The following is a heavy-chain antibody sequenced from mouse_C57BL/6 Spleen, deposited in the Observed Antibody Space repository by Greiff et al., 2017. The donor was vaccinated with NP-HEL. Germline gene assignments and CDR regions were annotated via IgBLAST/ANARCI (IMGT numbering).Heavy chain of an antibody. Sequence: VQLQQSGPELVKPGASVKISCKASGYTFTDYYMNWVKQSHGKSLEWIGDINPNNGGTSYNQKFKGKATLTVDKSSSTAYMELRSLTSEDSAVYYCARWAYYYGSSYWYFDVWGTGTTVTVSS. CDR1: GYTFTDYY. D-gene: IGHD1-1*01. J-gene: IGHJ1*03. CDR2: INPNNGGT. V-gene: IGHV1-26*01. CDR3: ARWAYYYGSSYWYFDV.